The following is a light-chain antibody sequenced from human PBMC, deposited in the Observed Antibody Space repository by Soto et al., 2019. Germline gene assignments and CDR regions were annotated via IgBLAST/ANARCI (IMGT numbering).Light chain of an antibody. CDR3: CSYAGSYTLV. V-gene: IGLV2-11*01. CDR1: GSDVGAYKY. J-gene: IGLJ2*01. CDR2: DVS. Sequence: QSALTQPRSVSGSPGQSVTISCTGTGSDVGAYKYVSWYQQNPGKAPKLMIYDVSERPSGVPDRFSGSKSGNMASLTISGLQAEDEADYYCCSYAGSYTLVFGGGTQLTVL.